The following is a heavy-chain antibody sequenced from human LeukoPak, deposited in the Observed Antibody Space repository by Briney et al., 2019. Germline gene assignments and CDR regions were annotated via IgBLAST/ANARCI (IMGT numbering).Heavy chain of an antibody. CDR3: ARAYCSSTSCSHYYYYYYGMDV. CDR2: IRYDGSNK. V-gene: IGHV3-30*02. CDR1: GFTFSSYG. Sequence: GGSLRLSCAASGFTFSSYGMHWVRQAPGKGLQWVAFIRYDGSNKYYAESVKGRFTISRDNSKNTLYLQMNSLRAEDTAVYYCARAYCSSTSCSHYYYYYYGMDVWGQGTTVTVSS. D-gene: IGHD2-2*01. J-gene: IGHJ6*02.